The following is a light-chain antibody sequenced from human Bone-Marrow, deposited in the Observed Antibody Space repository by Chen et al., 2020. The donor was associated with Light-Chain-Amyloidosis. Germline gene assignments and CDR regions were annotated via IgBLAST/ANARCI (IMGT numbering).Light chain of an antibody. CDR1: RSDFGPFNY. CDR2: DVN. V-gene: IGLV2-8*01. Sequence: QSALTHPPSASGSPGQSVTISCTGARSDFGPFNYVSWYQQHPGKAPKLIMFDVNRRPSGVPGRFSGSKSGNTASLTVSGLQPDDEADYYCSSFAVSKIVLFGGGTKLTVL. CDR3: SSFAVSKIVL. J-gene: IGLJ3*02.